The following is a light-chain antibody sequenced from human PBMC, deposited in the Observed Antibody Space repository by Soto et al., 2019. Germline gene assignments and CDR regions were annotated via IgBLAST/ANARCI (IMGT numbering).Light chain of an antibody. Sequence: EIVLTQSPGTLSLSPGERATLSGRASQSVSSSYLAWYQQKPGQAPRLVIYGASNRATGIPDRFSGSGSGTDFTLTISRLEPEDFAVYYCQQYDSSPITFGQGTRLEIK. CDR2: GAS. V-gene: IGKV3-20*01. J-gene: IGKJ5*01. CDR1: QSVSSSY. CDR3: QQYDSSPIT.